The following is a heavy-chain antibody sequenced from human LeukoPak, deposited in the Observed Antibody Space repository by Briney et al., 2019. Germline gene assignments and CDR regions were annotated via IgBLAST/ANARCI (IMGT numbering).Heavy chain of an antibody. CDR1: GFTFGDYA. D-gene: IGHD1-7*01. J-gene: IGHJ4*02. CDR2: IRSKAYGGTT. CDR3: TRDQGELDY. Sequence: GGSLRLSCTASGFTFGDYAMSWVRQAPGKGLEWVGFIRSKAYGGTTEYAASVKGRFTISRDDSKSIAYLQMKSLKTEDTAVYYCTRDQGELDYWGQGTLVTVSS. V-gene: IGHV3-49*04.